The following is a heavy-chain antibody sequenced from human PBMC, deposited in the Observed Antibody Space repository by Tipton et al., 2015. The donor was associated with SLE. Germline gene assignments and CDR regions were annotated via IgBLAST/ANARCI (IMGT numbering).Heavy chain of an antibody. J-gene: IGHJ4*02. V-gene: IGHV3-49*04. CDR3: TRMTCSGGTCPDEY. Sequence: RSLRLSCLGSGFTFGDYAMSWVRQAPGKGLEWVGFIRSKDYGGTPEYAASVKGRFTISRDDSKNIAYLQMNGLKTEDTAVYYCTRMTCSGGTCPDEYWGQGTLVTVSS. CDR2: IRSKDYGGTP. CDR1: GFTFGDYA. D-gene: IGHD2-15*01.